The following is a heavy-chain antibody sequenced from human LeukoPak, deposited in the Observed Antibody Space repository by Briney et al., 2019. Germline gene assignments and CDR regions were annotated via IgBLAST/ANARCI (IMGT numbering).Heavy chain of an antibody. V-gene: IGHV4-59*01. D-gene: IGHD3-10*01. CDR2: IYYSGST. J-gene: IGHJ4*02. Sequence: PSETLSLTCTVSGGSISSYYWSWIRQPPGKGLEWVGYIYYSGSTNYNPSLKRRVTISVDTSKNQLSLKLSSVTAADTAVYYCARVPGFGELYRDYWGQGTLVTVSS. CDR1: GGSISSYY. CDR3: ARVPGFGELYRDY.